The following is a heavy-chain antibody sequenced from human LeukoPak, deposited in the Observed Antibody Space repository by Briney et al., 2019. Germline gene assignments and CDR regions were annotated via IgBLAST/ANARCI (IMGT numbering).Heavy chain of an antibody. Sequence: ASVKVSCKASGYTFTGYYMHWVRQAPGQGLEWMGWINPNSGGTNYAQKFQGRVTMTRDTSISTAYMEVSRLRSEDTAVYYCARGYSGSYQFDYWGQGTLVTVSS. D-gene: IGHD1-26*01. CDR3: ARGYSGSYQFDY. CDR2: INPNSGGT. CDR1: GYTFTGYY. V-gene: IGHV1-2*02. J-gene: IGHJ4*02.